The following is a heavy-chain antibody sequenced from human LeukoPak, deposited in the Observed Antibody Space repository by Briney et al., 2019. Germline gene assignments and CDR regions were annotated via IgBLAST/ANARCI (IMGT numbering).Heavy chain of an antibody. CDR1: GYTFTGYY. Sequence: ASVKVSCKASGYTFTGYYMHWVRQAPGQGLEWMGWINPNSGGTNYAQKFQGRVTMTRDTSISTAYMELSRLRSDDTAVYYCARDRGNPANYWYFDLWGRGTLVTVSS. CDR2: INPNSGGT. J-gene: IGHJ2*01. CDR3: ARDRGNPANYWYFDL. D-gene: IGHD4-23*01. V-gene: IGHV1-2*02.